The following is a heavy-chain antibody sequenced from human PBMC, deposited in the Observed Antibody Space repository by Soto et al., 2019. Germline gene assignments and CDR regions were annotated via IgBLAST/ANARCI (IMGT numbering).Heavy chain of an antibody. CDR3: ARLYSSGWYGPGRY. CDR2: INWNGGST. CDR1: GFTFDDYG. V-gene: IGHV3-20*04. J-gene: IGHJ4*02. D-gene: IGHD6-19*01. Sequence: EVQLVESGGGVVRPGGSLRLSCAASGFTFDDYGMSWVRQAPGKGLEWVSGINWNGGSTGYADSVKGRFTISRDNAKTSLYLQMNSLRAEDTALYYWARLYSSGWYGPGRYWGQGTLVTVSS.